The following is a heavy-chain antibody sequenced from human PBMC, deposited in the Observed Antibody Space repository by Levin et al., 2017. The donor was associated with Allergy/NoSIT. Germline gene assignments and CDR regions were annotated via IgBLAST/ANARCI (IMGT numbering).Heavy chain of an antibody. CDR1: GFTFNNFA. D-gene: IGHD2/OR15-2a*01. CDR3: AKTPAPRIQVLLPYYYYYMDV. V-gene: IGHV3-23*01. J-gene: IGHJ6*03. CDR2: IRGNGGTT. Sequence: GESLKISCAGSGFTFNNFAMNWVRQTPGKGLEWFSSIRGNGGTTYYADSVKGRFTIPRDNSKNTLYLQMNSLRTDDTAIYYCAKTPAPRIQVLLPYYYYYMDVWGKGTTVTVSS.